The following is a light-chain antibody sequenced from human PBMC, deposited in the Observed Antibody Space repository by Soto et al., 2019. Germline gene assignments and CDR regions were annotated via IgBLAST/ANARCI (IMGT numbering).Light chain of an antibody. CDR2: GAS. J-gene: IGKJ2*01. Sequence: EIVLTQSPATLSLSPGERATLSCRASQSVSSSYLAWYQQKPGQAPRLLIYGASSRATGIPDRFSGSGSGTDFTLTISRLEPEDFAVYYCQQYGSSPLAVTFGQGTKVDI. V-gene: IGKV3-20*01. CDR3: QQYGSSPLAVT. CDR1: QSVSSSY.